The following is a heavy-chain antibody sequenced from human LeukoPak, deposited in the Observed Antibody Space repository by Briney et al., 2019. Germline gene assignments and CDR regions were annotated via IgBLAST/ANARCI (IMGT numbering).Heavy chain of an antibody. D-gene: IGHD3-16*02. CDR1: DYSISSGYY. CDR3: ARDLGYPYYFDY. V-gene: IGHV4-38-2*02. CDR2: IYHSGTS. Sequence: PSETLSLTCTVSDYSISSGYYWGWIRQPPGKGLEWIGTIYHSGTSYYNPSLKSRVTISVDTSKNQFSLKLSSVTGADTAVYYCARDLGYPYYFDYWGQGTLVTVSS. J-gene: IGHJ4*02.